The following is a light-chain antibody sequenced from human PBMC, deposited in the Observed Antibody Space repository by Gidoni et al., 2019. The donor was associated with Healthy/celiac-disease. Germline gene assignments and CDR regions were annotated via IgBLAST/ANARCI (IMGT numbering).Light chain of an antibody. Sequence: IQMTQSPSSLSASVGDRVTITCQASQAISNYLNWYQQKPGKAPKLLIYDASNLETGVPSRFSGSGSGTDVTFTISSLQPEDIATYYCQQYDNLPLFTFGPGTKVDIK. V-gene: IGKV1-33*01. CDR1: QAISNY. J-gene: IGKJ3*01. CDR3: QQYDNLPLFT. CDR2: DAS.